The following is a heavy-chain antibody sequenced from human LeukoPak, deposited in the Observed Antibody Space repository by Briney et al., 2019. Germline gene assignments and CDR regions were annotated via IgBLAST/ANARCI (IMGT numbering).Heavy chain of an antibody. J-gene: IGHJ3*02. CDR1: GLIFSSYG. V-gene: IGHV3-30*18. CDR3: AKERSGFSYGYDAFDI. CDR2: TSYDGSNK. D-gene: IGHD5-18*01. Sequence: PGGSLRLSCEASGLIFSSYGMHWVRQAPGKGLEWVAMTSYDGSNKNYADSVKGRFTMSRDNSKNTVYLQMYSLRPEDTAVYYCAKERSGFSYGYDAFDIWGQRTMVTVSS.